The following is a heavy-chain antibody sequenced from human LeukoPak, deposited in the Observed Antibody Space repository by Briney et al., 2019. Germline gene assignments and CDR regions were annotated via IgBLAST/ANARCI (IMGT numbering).Heavy chain of an antibody. CDR2: IYYSGST. J-gene: IGHJ5*02. D-gene: IGHD3-10*01. CDR3: ARVSSGLANWFDP. Sequence: SETLSLTCTVSGSSISSNYWSWIRQPPGKGLEWIGYIYYSGSTNHNPSLKSRVIISVHTSKNQSSLNLSSVTAADTAVYYCARVSSGLANWFDPWGQGTLVTVSS. CDR1: GSSISSNY. V-gene: IGHV4-59*01.